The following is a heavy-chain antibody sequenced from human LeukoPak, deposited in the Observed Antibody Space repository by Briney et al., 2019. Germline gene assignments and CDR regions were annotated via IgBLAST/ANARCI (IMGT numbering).Heavy chain of an antibody. J-gene: IGHJ5*02. V-gene: IGHV1-18*01. CDR3: ARGGHCSSTVCYDPYNWFDP. CDR1: GYTFTSYG. Sequence: ASVKVSCKASGYTFTSYGISWVRQAPGQGLEWMGWISGYTGNTNYAQKLQGRVTMTTDTSTSTAYMELRSLRSDDTAVYYCARGGHCSSTVCYDPYNWFDPWGQGTLVTVSS. CDR2: ISGYTGNT. D-gene: IGHD2-2*01.